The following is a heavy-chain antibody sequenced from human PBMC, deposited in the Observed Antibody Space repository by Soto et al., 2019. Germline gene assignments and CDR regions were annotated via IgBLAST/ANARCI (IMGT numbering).Heavy chain of an antibody. J-gene: IGHJ4*02. CDR3: ARGLEAGGTGGLTYYFDF. V-gene: IGHV3-23*01. Sequence: DVQLLESGGDLVQPGGSLRLSCGASGFSFSSYAMAWVRQVPGKGLEWLSVITVRGHTTYYADSVRGRFTISRDDSRDTLYLQLNSLRGEDTAVYFCARGLEAGGTGGLTYYFDFWGQGTLVTVS. D-gene: IGHD6-13*01. CDR1: GFSFSSYA. CDR2: ITVRGHTT.